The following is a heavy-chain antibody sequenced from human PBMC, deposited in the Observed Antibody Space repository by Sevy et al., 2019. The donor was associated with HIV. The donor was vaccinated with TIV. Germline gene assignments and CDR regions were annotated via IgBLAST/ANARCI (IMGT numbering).Heavy chain of an antibody. CDR2: ISGXXXXK. J-gene: IGHJ5*02. D-gene: IGHD3-22*01. Sequence: ASVKVSCEASGXTFXXXGINWVRQAPGQGLEXMGWISGXXXXKKYAQKFQDRLTLTIDTSTSTLYMDLRSLRSGDTAVXXXARDWTPTYYYDSSXMKRDYYXXSWGKXTLVTVSS. CDR3: ARDWTPTYYYDSSXMKRDYYXXS. CDR1: GXTFXXXG. V-gene: IGHV1-18*01.